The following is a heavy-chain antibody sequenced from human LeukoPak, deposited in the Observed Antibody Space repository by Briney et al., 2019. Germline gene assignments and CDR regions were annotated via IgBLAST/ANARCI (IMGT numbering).Heavy chain of an antibody. V-gene: IGHV4-61*02. CDR3: ARPGREFDP. D-gene: IGHD3-10*01. CDR2: IYTSGST. Sequence: SQTLSLTCTVSGGSISSGSYYWSWIRQPAGKGLEWIGRIYTSGSTNYNPSLKSRVTISVDTSKNQFSLKLSSVTAADTAVYYCARPGREFDPWGQGTLVTVSS. CDR1: GGSISSGSYY. J-gene: IGHJ5*02.